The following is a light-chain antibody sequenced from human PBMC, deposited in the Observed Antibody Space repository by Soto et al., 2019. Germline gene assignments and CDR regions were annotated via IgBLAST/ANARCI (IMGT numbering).Light chain of an antibody. Sequence: DLQMTQSPPSLSASVGDRVTVTCRASHDIGNSLAWYQHRPGKSPRLLIYDASSLQSGVPSRFSSSGSGTHFTLAISSLRPEDVATFYCQKYNSAPLTFGGGTKVEVK. V-gene: IGKV1-27*01. CDR3: QKYNSAPLT. CDR2: DAS. CDR1: HDIGNS. J-gene: IGKJ4*01.